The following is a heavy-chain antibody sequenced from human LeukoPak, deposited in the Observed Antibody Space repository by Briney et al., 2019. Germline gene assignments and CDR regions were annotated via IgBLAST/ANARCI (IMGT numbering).Heavy chain of an antibody. CDR3: ATGLTMVRGRLTRYYYYYYGVDV. D-gene: IGHD3-10*01. V-gene: IGHV1-24*01. Sequence: ASVKVSCKVSGYTLTELSMHWVRQAPGKGLEWMGGFDPEDGETIYAQKFQGRVTMTEDTSTDTAYMELSSLRSEDTAVYYCATGLTMVRGRLTRYYYYYYGVDVWGQGTTVTVSS. J-gene: IGHJ6*02. CDR2: FDPEDGET. CDR1: GYTLTELS.